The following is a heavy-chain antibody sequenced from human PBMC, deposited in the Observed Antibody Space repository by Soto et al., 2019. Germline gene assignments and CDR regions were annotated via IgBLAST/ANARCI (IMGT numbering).Heavy chain of an antibody. D-gene: IGHD3-10*01. CDR2: IIPFHGVT. CDR3: TRDWEITVSTWSFGGF. Sequence: QVQLVQSGAEVKKPGSSVKVSCKASGGTFSPYTINWVRQAPGQGLEWMGRIIPFHGVTNYAQKFQARVTITADKSQSTAYMELSGLRFEDTAMYYCTRDWEITVSTWSFGGFWGRGTLVTVSS. J-gene: IGHJ4*02. V-gene: IGHV1-69*08. CDR1: GGTFSPYT.